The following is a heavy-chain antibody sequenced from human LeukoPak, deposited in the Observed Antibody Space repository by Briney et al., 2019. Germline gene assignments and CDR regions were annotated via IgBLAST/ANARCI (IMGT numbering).Heavy chain of an antibody. CDR3: ATGVGATNYFDY. V-gene: IGHV1-24*01. CDR1: GYTLTELS. Sequence: ASVKVSCKVSGYTLTELSMHWVRQAPGKGLEWMGGFDPEDGETIYAQKFQGRVTMTEDTSTDTAYMELSSLRSEDTAVYYCATGVGATNYFDYWGQGTLVTVSS. D-gene: IGHD1-26*01. J-gene: IGHJ4*02. CDR2: FDPEDGET.